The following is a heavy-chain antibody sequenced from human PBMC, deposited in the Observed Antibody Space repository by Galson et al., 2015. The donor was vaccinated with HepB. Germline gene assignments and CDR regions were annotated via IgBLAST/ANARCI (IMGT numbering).Heavy chain of an antibody. CDR3: ARATLGWFDP. V-gene: IGHV3-11*01. J-gene: IGHJ5*02. CDR1: GFTFSDND. D-gene: IGHD2/OR15-2a*01. Sequence: LRLSCAASGFTFSDNDIAWVRQAPGKGLEWVSYIRGSGSSTVFYANSVKGRFTISRDNAKNSLYLQMTSLRAEDTAVYYCARATLGWFDPWGQGTLVTVSS. CDR2: IRGSGSSTV.